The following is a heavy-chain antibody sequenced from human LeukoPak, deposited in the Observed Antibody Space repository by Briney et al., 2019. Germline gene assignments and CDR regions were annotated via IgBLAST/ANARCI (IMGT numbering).Heavy chain of an antibody. CDR1: GGSISSYY. CDR3: ARVEIVTKGFDY. D-gene: IGHD3-16*02. Sequence: SETLSLTCTVSGGSISSYYWSWIRQPPGKGLEWIGYIYYSGSTNYNPSLKSRATISVDTSKNQFSLKLSSVTAADTAVYYCARVEIVTKGFDYWGQGTLVTVSS. CDR2: IYYSGST. V-gene: IGHV4-59*01. J-gene: IGHJ4*02.